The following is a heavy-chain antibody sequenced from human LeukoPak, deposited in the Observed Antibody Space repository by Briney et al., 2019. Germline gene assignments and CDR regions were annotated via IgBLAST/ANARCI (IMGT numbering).Heavy chain of an antibody. CDR1: GFTFSMSW. CDR2: IKEDGSDK. D-gene: IGHD3-3*02. J-gene: IGHJ4*02. CDR3: ATLAFDS. V-gene: IGHV3-7*01. Sequence: GGSLRLSCTASGFTFSMSWMHWVRQAPGKGLEWVADIKEDGSDKYYGDSVKGRFTISRDNAKNSVYLQMNSLSPEDTAIYFCATLAFDSWGRGTLVTVSS.